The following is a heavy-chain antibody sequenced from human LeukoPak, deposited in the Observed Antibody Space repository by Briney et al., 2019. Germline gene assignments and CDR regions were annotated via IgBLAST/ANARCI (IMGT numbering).Heavy chain of an antibody. V-gene: IGHV3-23*01. J-gene: IGHJ4*02. CDR1: GFTFSSYA. CDR2: IGGSGDST. CDR3: AKELGVATIGLNFDY. Sequence: GGSLRLSCAASGFTFSSYAMSWVRQAPGRGLEWVSGIGGSGDSTYYADSVKGRFTISRDNSKNTLYLQTNSLRVEDTAVYYCAKELGVATIGLNFDYWGQGTLVTVSS. D-gene: IGHD5-12*01.